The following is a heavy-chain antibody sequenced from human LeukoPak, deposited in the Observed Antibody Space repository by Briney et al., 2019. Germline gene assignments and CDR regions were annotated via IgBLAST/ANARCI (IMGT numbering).Heavy chain of an antibody. V-gene: IGHV1-69*05. Sequence: ASVKVSCKASGGTFSSYAISWVRQAPGQGLEWMGGIIPIFGTANYAQKFQGRVTITTDESTSTAYMELSSLRSEDTAVHYCARVVISRGYFDYWGQGTLVTVSS. D-gene: IGHD3-22*01. CDR2: IIPIFGTA. CDR1: GGTFSSYA. CDR3: ARVVISRGYFDY. J-gene: IGHJ4*02.